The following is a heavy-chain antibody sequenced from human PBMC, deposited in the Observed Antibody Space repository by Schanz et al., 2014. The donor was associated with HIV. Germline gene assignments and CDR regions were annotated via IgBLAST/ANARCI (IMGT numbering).Heavy chain of an antibody. CDR2: ISGSGGST. D-gene: IGHD4-17*01. Sequence: EVQLLESGGGLVQPGESLRLSCAASGFTFSSYAMSWVRQAPGKGLEWVSVISGSGGSTYYADSVKGRFTISRGNSKNTLYLQMNSLRAEDTAVYYCAKGGFYGDYVSYYYGLDVWGQGTTVTVSS. J-gene: IGHJ6*02. CDR1: GFTFSSYA. CDR3: AKGGFYGDYVSYYYGLDV. V-gene: IGHV3-23*01.